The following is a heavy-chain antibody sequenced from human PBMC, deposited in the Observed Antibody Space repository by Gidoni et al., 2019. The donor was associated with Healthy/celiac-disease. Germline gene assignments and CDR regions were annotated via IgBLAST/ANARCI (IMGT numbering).Heavy chain of an antibody. V-gene: IGHV4-39*01. CDR3: ARGDLLLWFGELSNYFDY. J-gene: IGHJ4*02. CDR2: IYYSGST. CDR1: GGSISSSSYY. Sequence: QLQLPESGPGLVKLSETLSPTCTVSGGSISSSSYYWGWIRQPPGKGLEWIGSIYYSGSTYYNPSRKSRVTISVDTSKNQFSLKLSSVTAADTAVYYCARGDLLLWFGELSNYFDYWGQGTLVTVSS. D-gene: IGHD3-10*01.